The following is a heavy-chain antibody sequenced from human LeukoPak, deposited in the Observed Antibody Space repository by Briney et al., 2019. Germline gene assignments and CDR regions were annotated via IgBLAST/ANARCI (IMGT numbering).Heavy chain of an antibody. J-gene: IGHJ6*02. V-gene: IGHV1-2*02. CDR2: INPNSGGT. Sequence: ASVKVSRKASGGTFSSYAISWVRQAPGQGLEWMGWINPNSGGTNYAQKFQGRVTMTRDTFISTAYMELSRLRSDDTAVYYCAREVLAKNYGMDVWGQGTTVTVSS. D-gene: IGHD2-8*02. CDR1: GGTFSSYA. CDR3: AREVLAKNYGMDV.